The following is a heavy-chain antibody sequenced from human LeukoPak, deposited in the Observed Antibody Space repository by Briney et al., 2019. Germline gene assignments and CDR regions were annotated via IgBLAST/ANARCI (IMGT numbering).Heavy chain of an antibody. CDR1: GFTFSNAW. CDR2: IKSKVDGGTT. V-gene: IGHV3-15*01. Sequence: GGSLRLSCAGSGFTFSNAWMNWVRHPPGKGLEWVGRIKSKVDGGTTDYAAPVKGRFIVSRDDSRNTVYLQMNSLKTEDTAVYYCSTGGYYLDYWGQGTLVTVSS. CDR3: STGGYYLDY. D-gene: IGHD3-16*01. J-gene: IGHJ4*02.